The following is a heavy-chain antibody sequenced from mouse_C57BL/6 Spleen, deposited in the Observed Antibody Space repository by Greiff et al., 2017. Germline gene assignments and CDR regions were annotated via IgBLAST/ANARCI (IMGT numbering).Heavy chain of an antibody. CDR2: INPNNGGT. D-gene: IGHD1-1*01. CDR1: GYTFTDYN. V-gene: IGHV1-22*01. CDR3: ARGAYGSSYEWYFDV. Sequence: EVKLQQSGPELVKPGASVKMSCKASGYTFTDYNMHWVKQSHGKSLEWIGYINPNNGGTSYNQKFKGKATLTVNKSSSTAYMELRSLTSEDSAVDYCARGAYGSSYEWYFDVWGTGTTVTVSS. J-gene: IGHJ1*03.